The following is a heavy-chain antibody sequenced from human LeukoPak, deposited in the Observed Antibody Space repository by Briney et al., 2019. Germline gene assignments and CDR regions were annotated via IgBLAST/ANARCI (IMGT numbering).Heavy chain of an antibody. V-gene: IGHV1-8*01. CDR2: MNPNSGNI. CDR1: GYTFTSYD. CDR3: ARGHCSGGSCYSRWFDP. Sequence: ASVKVSCKASGYTFTSYDINWVRQATGQGLEWMGWMNPNSGNIGYAQKFQGRVTMTRNTSISTAYMELSSLRSEDTAVYYCARGHCSGGSCYSRWFDPWGQGTLVTVSS. J-gene: IGHJ5*02. D-gene: IGHD2-15*01.